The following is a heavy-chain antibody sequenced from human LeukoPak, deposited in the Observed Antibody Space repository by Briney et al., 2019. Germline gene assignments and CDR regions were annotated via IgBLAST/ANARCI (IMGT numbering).Heavy chain of an antibody. CDR3: AKSGGSSGWLY. V-gene: IGHV3-23*01. CDR2: ISGSGGGT. D-gene: IGHD6-19*01. J-gene: IGHJ4*02. Sequence: GGSLRLSCAAFGFTFSSSAMSWVRQAPGKWLEWLSGISGSGGGTYYADSVKGRFTISRDDSKNTLYLQMHSLRAEDTAVYYCAKSGGSSGWLYWGQGTLVTVSS. CDR1: GFTFSSSA.